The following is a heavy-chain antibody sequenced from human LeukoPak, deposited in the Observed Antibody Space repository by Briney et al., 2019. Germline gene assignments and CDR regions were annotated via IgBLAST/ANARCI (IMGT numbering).Heavy chain of an antibody. CDR3: ARDLTGFRQSGYYYGMDV. V-gene: IGHV3-21*01. J-gene: IGHJ6*04. CDR2: ISSSSSYI. Sequence: GGSLRLSCAASGFTFSSYSMNWVRQAPGKGLEWVSSISSSSSYIYYADSVKGRFTISRDNAKNSLYLQMNSLRAEDTAVYYCARDLTGFRQSGYYYGMDVWGKGTTVTVSS. CDR1: GFTFSSYS. D-gene: IGHD3-10*01.